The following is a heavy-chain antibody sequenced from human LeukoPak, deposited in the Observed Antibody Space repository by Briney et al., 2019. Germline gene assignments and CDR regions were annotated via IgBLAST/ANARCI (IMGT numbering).Heavy chain of an antibody. Sequence: SVKVSCKASGGTFSSYAISWVRQAPGQGLEWMGRIIPILGIANYAQKFQGRVTITADKSTSTAYMELSSLRSEDTAVYYCARDGARGGSSNFDYWGQGTLVTVSS. D-gene: IGHD2-15*01. CDR3: ARDGARGGSSNFDY. J-gene: IGHJ4*02. CDR2: IIPILGIA. CDR1: GGTFSSYA. V-gene: IGHV1-69*04.